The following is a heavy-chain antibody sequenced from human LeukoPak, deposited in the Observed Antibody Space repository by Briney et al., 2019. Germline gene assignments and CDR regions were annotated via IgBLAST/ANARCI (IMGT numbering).Heavy chain of an antibody. CDR3: ATVGATHNAFDI. CDR2: ISSSGSYM. Sequence: GGSLRPSCAASGFTFSRHSMNWVRQAPGKGLEWVSSISSSGSYMYYADSVKGRFTISRDNAKKSLYLQMNSLRADDTAVYYCATVGATHNAFDIWGQGTMVTVSS. J-gene: IGHJ3*02. V-gene: IGHV3-21*01. D-gene: IGHD2-15*01. CDR1: GFTFSRHS.